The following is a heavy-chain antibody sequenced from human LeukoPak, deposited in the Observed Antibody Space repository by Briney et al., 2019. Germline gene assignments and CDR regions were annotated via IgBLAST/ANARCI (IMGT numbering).Heavy chain of an antibody. CDR2: INEVGSKT. D-gene: IGHD1-26*01. Sequence: PGGSLRVSCAASGFRFSGCSLSWVRQAPGKGLEWVATINEVGSKTYYDDSVKGRFTISRDNAKNSLYLEMSSLRAEDTAVYYRARLLGTVTTFDYWGQGTLVTVSS. CDR1: GFRFSGCS. CDR3: ARLLGTVTTFDY. V-gene: IGHV3-7*01. J-gene: IGHJ4*02.